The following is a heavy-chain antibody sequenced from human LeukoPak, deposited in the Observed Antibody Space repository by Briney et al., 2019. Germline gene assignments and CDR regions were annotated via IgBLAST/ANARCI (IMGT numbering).Heavy chain of an antibody. V-gene: IGHV3-23*01. CDR1: GFTFSSYA. Sequence: GGSLRLSCAASGFTFSSYAMSWVRQAPGKGLEWVSAISGSGGSTYYADSVKGRFTISRDNSKNTLYLQMNSLRAEDTAVYYCAKDPNPYYDILTGYYRKVTYFDYWGQGTLVTVSS. D-gene: IGHD3-9*01. J-gene: IGHJ4*02. CDR3: AKDPNPYYDILTGYYRKVTYFDY. CDR2: ISGSGGST.